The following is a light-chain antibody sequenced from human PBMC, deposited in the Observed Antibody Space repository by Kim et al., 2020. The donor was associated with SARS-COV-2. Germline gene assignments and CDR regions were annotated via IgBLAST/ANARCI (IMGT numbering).Light chain of an antibody. V-gene: IGKV3-15*01. Sequence: GESATLSGRASQSVRSNLAWDQQKPGKGPRLLIYGASTRASGVPARFSGSGSGTEFTLTISSLQSEDFAVYYCQQYDNWPPITVGQGTRLEIK. CDR1: QSVRSN. CDR2: GAS. CDR3: QQYDNWPPIT. J-gene: IGKJ5*01.